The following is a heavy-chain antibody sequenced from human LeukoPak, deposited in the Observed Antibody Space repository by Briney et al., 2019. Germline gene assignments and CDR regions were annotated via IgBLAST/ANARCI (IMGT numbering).Heavy chain of an antibody. Sequence: ASVKVSCKAFGYTFTGYYMHWVRQAPGQGLEWMGWNNPNSGGTNYAQKFQGWVTMTRDTSISTAYMELSRLRSDDTAVYYCARAYYDILTGYSRLDYWGQGTLVTVSS. CDR2: NNPNSGGT. D-gene: IGHD3-9*01. CDR1: GYTFTGYY. V-gene: IGHV1-2*04. CDR3: ARAYYDILTGYSRLDY. J-gene: IGHJ4*02.